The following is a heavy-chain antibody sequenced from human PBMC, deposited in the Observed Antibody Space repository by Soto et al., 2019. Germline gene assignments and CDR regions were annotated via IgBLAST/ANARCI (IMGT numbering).Heavy chain of an antibody. Sequence: PGGCLELCRAACRFIFTISVMSWVCQPPGKGLEWVSIISGSGGRTYYADSVKGRFTISRDNSKNTLYLQMNSLRAEDTAVYYCAKGVVMVEKAKDSVRGSCNWFDAWGKRTLVTGSS. V-gene: IGHV3-23*01. CDR3: AKGVVMVEKAKDSVRGSCNWFDA. CDR2: ISGSGGRT. J-gene: IGHJ5*02. D-gene: IGHD2-15*01. CDR1: RFIFTISV.